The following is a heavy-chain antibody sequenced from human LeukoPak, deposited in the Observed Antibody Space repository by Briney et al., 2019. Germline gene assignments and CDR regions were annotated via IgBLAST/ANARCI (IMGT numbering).Heavy chain of an antibody. CDR3: ARWDSSGWYYFDY. V-gene: IGHV1-8*03. Sequence: GASVKVSCKASGYTFTSYDINWVRQATGQGLEWMGWMNPNSGNTGYAQKFQGRVTITRNTSISTAHMELSSLRSEDTAVYYCARWDSSGWYYFDYWGQGTLVTVSS. CDR1: GYTFTSYD. J-gene: IGHJ4*02. D-gene: IGHD6-19*01. CDR2: MNPNSGNT.